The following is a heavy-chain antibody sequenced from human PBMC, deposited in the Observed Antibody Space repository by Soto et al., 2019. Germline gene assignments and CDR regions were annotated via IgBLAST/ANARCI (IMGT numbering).Heavy chain of an antibody. Sequence: PSETLSLTCPVSCRSVSSSGYYWGLVRQPPGKGLGWIASIYDSEKIYNNPSLKSRVTISVDTSKNEFSLRLSSVTAADTAVYYCARLNGYCISTNCHGYYGMDVWGQGTTVTVSS. V-gene: IGHV4-39*01. J-gene: IGHJ6*02. CDR2: IYDSEKI. CDR1: CRSVSSSGYY. CDR3: ARLNGYCISTNCHGYYGMDV. D-gene: IGHD2-2*03.